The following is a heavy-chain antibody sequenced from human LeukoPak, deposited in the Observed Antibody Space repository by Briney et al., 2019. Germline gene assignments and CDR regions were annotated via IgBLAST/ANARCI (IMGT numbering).Heavy chain of an antibody. CDR2: ISWNSGSI. D-gene: IGHD2-2*01. CDR3: AKGGVVVVPAAELDYFDY. J-gene: IGHJ4*02. Sequence: GGSLRLSCAASGFTFDDYAMHWVRQAPGKGLEWVSGISWNSGSIGYADSVKGRFTISRDNAKNSLYLQMNSLRAEDMALYYCAKGGVVVVPAAELDYFDYWGQGTLVTVSS. CDR1: GFTFDDYA. V-gene: IGHV3-9*03.